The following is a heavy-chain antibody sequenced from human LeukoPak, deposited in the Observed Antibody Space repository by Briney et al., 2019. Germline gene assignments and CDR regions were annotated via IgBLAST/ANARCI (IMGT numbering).Heavy chain of an antibody. CDR1: GGTFSSYA. Sequence: ASVKVSCKASGGTFSSYAISWVRQAPGQGLEWMGWINPDSGATNYAQRFQGRVTMTRDTSISTAYMELSRLRSDDTALYYCARSEMADYWGQGTLVTVSS. D-gene: IGHD1-14*01. V-gene: IGHV1-2*02. J-gene: IGHJ4*02. CDR3: ARSEMADY. CDR2: INPDSGAT.